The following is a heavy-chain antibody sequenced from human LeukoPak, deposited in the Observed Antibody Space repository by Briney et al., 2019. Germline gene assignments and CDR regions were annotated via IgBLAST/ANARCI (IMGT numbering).Heavy chain of an antibody. CDR3: ARGVESDILTGYDPYFDY. CDR1: GGSISSGDYY. CDR2: IYYSGST. V-gene: IGHV4-30-4*01. Sequence: SQTLSLTCTVSGGSISSGDYYWSWIRQPPGKGLERIGYIYYSGSTYYNPSLKSRVTISVDTSKNQFSLKLSSVTAADTAVYYCARGVESDILTGYDPYFDYWGQGTLVTVSS. J-gene: IGHJ4*02. D-gene: IGHD3-9*01.